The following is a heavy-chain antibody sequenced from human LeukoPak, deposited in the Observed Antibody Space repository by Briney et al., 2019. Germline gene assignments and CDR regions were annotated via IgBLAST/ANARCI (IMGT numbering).Heavy chain of an antibody. CDR2: INTDGSSP. CDR1: GFTFSAYW. V-gene: IGHV3-74*01. J-gene: IGHJ4*02. D-gene: IGHD6-13*01. Sequence: GGSLRLSCAASGFTFSAYWMHWVRQAPGKGLVWVSRINTDGSSPTYAASVKGRFTISRDNAKNTLYLQMNSLTAEDTAVYYCVSQDSWSWGQGTLVTVSS. CDR3: VSQDSWS.